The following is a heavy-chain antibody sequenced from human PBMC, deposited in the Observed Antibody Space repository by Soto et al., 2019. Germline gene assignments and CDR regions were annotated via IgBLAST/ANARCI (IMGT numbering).Heavy chain of an antibody. CDR3: ASQDGYSGYDKGLDY. J-gene: IGHJ4*02. CDR2: ISAYNGNT. Sequence: ASVKVSCKASGYTFTSYGISWVRQAPGQGLEWMGWISAYNGNTNYAQKLQGGVTMTTDTSTSTAYMELRSLRSDDTAVYYCASQDGYSGYDKGLDYWGQGTLVTVSS. CDR1: GYTFTSYG. V-gene: IGHV1-18*01. D-gene: IGHD5-12*01.